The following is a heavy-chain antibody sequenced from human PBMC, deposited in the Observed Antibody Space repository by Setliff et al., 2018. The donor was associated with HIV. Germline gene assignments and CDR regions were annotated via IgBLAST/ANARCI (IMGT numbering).Heavy chain of an antibody. D-gene: IGHD2-2*01. CDR3: ARERGDCSSNTCYGTDY. J-gene: IGHJ4*02. CDR1: GYSFTSYW. Sequence: GESLKISCKGSGYSFTSYWLGWVRQMAGKGLEWMGIIYPGDSEIRYSPSFQGQVTISVDKSISTAYLQWSSLKASDTAMYYCARERGDCSSNTCYGTDYWGQGTLVAVSS. V-gene: IGHV5-51*01. CDR2: IYPGDSEI.